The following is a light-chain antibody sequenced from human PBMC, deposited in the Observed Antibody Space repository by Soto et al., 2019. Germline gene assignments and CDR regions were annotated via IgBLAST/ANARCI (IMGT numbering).Light chain of an antibody. CDR2: AAS. Sequence: DIQMTQSPSSLSASVGDRVTITCRASQSISRYLNWYQQKPGKAPKLLIYAASSLQSGVPSRFSGSGSGTDFTLTISSLQPEDFATYYCQQSYSTLQYTFGQGTKLEIK. CDR1: QSISRY. J-gene: IGKJ2*01. V-gene: IGKV1-39*01. CDR3: QQSYSTLQYT.